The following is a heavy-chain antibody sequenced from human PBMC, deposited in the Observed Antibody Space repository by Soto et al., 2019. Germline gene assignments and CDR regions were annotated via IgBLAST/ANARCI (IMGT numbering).Heavy chain of an antibody. D-gene: IGHD5-12*01. CDR2: IYGGGTT. Sequence: EVQLVESGGGWIQPGGSLRLSCAASGFAVSSKYMTWVRQAPWKGLELVSVIYGGGTTYYADSVKRRFTISRDTSKTTLSLQLNSLRAAAPALYYCVQPSGLPGFDFWGQGTLVTGYS. CDR1: GFAVSSKY. CDR3: VQPSGLPGFDF. J-gene: IGHJ4*02. V-gene: IGHV3-53*01.